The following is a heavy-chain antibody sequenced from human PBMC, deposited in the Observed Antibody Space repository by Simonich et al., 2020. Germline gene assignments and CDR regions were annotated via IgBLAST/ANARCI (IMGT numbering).Heavy chain of an antibody. CDR3: ARDQGGRAAAATDY. CDR1: CYTFTSFG. Sequence: QVQLVQSGAEVKKPGASVKVSCKTSCYTFTSFGISWVGQAPGQGLEWMVWISAYSGNTNYAQKLQGRVTMTTDASTSTAYMERRSLRSDDTAVDYCARDQGGRAAAATDYWGQGTLVTVSS. CDR2: ISAYSGNT. D-gene: IGHD6-13*01. V-gene: IGHV1-18*01. J-gene: IGHJ4*02.